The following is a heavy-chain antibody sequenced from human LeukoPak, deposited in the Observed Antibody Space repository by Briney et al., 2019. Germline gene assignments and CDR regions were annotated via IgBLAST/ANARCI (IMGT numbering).Heavy chain of an antibody. V-gene: IGHV3-15*01. Sequence: GGSLRLSCAASGFSISNDWMSWVRQAPGKGLESVTRVKSRSAGETTDYAAPVKGRFTISRDDSKNTLYLQMNSLKTEDTAVYYCTLIQGWGSGSYYRDFWGHGTLVTVSS. CDR1: GFSISNDW. CDR2: VKSRSAGETT. D-gene: IGHD3-10*01. J-gene: IGHJ4*01. CDR3: TLIQGWGSGSYYRDF.